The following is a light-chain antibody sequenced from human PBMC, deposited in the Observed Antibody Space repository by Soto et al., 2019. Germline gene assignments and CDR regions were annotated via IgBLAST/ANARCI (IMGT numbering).Light chain of an antibody. V-gene: IGLV2-23*02. Sequence: QSVLTQPAPLSGSPGQSITISCTGTSSDVGSYNFLSWYQQHPGKAPKLMIYEVSKRPSGVSNRFSGSKSGNTASLTISGLQAVDEADYYCCSYAGSSTFVIFGGGTKVTVL. CDR1: SSDVGSYNF. CDR2: EVS. J-gene: IGLJ2*01. CDR3: CSYAGSSTFVI.